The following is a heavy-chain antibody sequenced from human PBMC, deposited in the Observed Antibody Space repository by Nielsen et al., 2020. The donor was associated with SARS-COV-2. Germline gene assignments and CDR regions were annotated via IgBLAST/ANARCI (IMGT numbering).Heavy chain of an antibody. CDR2: ISGNSDSA. Sequence: ASVKVSCKASGYTFTKYGIIWVRQAPGQGLEWMGWISGNSDSAKYVKKFLGRVIMTTDTSTSTAYLEVRSLRSDDTAVYYCASSAPPSGFNWFDPWGQGTLVTVSS. CDR3: ASSAPPSGFNWFDP. V-gene: IGHV1-18*04. J-gene: IGHJ5*02. D-gene: IGHD3-22*01. CDR1: GYTFTKYG.